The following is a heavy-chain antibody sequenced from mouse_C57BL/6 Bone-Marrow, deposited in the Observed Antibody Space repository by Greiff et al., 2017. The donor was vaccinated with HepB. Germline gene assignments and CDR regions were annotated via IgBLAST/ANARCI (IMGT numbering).Heavy chain of an antibody. CDR1: GYTFTSYW. J-gene: IGHJ1*03. Sequence: VQLQQSGTVLARPGASVKMSCKTSGYTFTSYWMHWVKQRPGQGLEWIGAIYPGNSDTSYNQKFKGKAKLTAVTSASTAYMELSSLTNEDSAVYYCTRTITTVVATPFYWYFDVWGTGTTVTVSS. CDR2: IYPGNSDT. CDR3: TRTITTVVATPFYWYFDV. D-gene: IGHD1-1*01. V-gene: IGHV1-5*01.